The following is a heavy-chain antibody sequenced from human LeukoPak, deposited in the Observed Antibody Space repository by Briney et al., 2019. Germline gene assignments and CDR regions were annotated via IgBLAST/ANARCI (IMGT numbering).Heavy chain of an antibody. CDR2: INPNSGGT. D-gene: IGHD1-7*01. CDR3: ARGELELLGPSDY. CDR1: GYTFTGYY. J-gene: IGHJ4*02. Sequence: ASVKASCKASGYTFTGYYMHWVRQAPGQGLEWMGWINPNSGGTNYAQKFQGRVTMTRDTSISTAYMELSRLRSDDTAVYYCARGELELLGPSDYWGQGTLVTVSS. V-gene: IGHV1-2*02.